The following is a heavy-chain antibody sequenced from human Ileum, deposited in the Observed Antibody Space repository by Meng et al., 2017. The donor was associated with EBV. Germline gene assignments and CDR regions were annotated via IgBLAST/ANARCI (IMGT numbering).Heavy chain of an antibody. V-gene: IGHV2-5*02. CDR2: IYWADDK. Sequence: CGLSLVHTKQTLMLTCASFRFSCNTCGVGVSWIRKPPAKDVEWLALIYWADDKRYSTSQKSRLTITKYTSTNQMSLKMSNMHPKDTATYYCAHRHSVVREVMCFDYWGQGTLVTVSS. CDR3: AHRHSVVREVMCFDY. CDR1: RFSCNTCGVG. D-gene: IGHD3-10*01. J-gene: IGHJ4*02.